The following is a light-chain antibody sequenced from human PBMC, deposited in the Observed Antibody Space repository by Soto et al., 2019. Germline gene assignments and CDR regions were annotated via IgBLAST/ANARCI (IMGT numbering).Light chain of an antibody. Sequence: EIVLTQSPGTLSLSPGERAPLSCRASQSVSSNYLAWYQQKPGQAPRLLMYDASSRATGIPDRFSGSRSGTDFTLTISRLEPEDFAVYYCQQYSSSRTFGQGTKVDIK. CDR3: QQYSSSRT. CDR1: QSVSSNY. V-gene: IGKV3-20*01. J-gene: IGKJ1*01. CDR2: DAS.